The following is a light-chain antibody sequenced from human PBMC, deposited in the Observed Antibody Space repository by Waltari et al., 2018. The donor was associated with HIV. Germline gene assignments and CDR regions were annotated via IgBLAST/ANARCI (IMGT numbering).Light chain of an antibody. CDR1: SSGGGNYNL. CDR2: EVT. Sequence: QSALTQPASVSGSPGQSITLSCTETSSGGGNYNLVSWYQHYGGKAPKRLIYEVTKRPSGISSRFSGSKSGNTASLTISDLQAEDKATYYCCSYGSSATFVVFGGGTRVTV. CDR3: CSYGSSATFVV. J-gene: IGLJ2*01. V-gene: IGLV2-23*02.